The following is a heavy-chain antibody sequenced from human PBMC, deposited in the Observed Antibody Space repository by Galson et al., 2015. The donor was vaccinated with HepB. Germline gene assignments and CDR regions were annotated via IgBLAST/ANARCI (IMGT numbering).Heavy chain of an antibody. V-gene: IGHV1-46*01. CDR3: ASDPYYYDSSGFYN. J-gene: IGHJ4*02. CDR1: GHTFTSYY. Sequence: SVKVSCQAYGHTFTSYYIHWVRQAPGQGLEWMGMINPSGGSTTYAQRFQGRVTMTGDTSTNTVYMELSSLRSEDTAEYYCASDPYYYDSSGFYNWGQGTLVTVSS. CDR2: INPSGGST. D-gene: IGHD3-22*01.